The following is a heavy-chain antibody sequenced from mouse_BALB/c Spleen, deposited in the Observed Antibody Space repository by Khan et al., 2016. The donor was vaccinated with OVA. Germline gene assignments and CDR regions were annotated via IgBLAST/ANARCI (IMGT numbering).Heavy chain of an antibody. CDR2: INPSSGYT. J-gene: IGHJ2*01. Sequence: QVQLQQSGAELANPGASVKMSCKASGYTFTSYWMHWVKQRPGQGLEWIGYINPSSGYTESNQNLRDKATLTADKSSSTAYMQLSSLTSEDSAVYYCARDRIDYWGQGTTLTVSS. CDR3: ARDRIDY. V-gene: IGHV1-7*01. CDR1: GYTFTSYW.